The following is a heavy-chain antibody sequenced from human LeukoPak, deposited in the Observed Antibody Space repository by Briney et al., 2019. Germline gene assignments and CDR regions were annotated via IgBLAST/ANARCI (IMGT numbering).Heavy chain of an antibody. J-gene: IGHJ4*02. D-gene: IGHD3-22*01. V-gene: IGHV5-51*01. CDR3: ARQISHTSGYYFWDY. CDR2: IYPSDSDT. Sequence: PGESLKISCKGSGYSFTSSWIGWVRQMPGKGLEWMGIIYPSDSDTRYSPSFQGQVTISADKSISTAYLQWSSLKASDTAMYYCARQISHTSGYYFWDYWGQGTLVTVSS. CDR1: GYSFTSSW.